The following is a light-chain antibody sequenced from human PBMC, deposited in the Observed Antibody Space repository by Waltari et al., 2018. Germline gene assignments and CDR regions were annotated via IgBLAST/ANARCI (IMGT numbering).Light chain of an antibody. J-gene: IGKJ1*01. CDR1: QSVSSN. CDR2: GAS. Sequence: EIAMTQSPATLSVSPGERATLSCRASQSVSSNLAWYQQNPGQAPRLLIYGASTRANGIPARFSGSGSGTEFTLTISSLQSEDFAVYYCQQYNNWPPSWTFGQGTKVEIK. V-gene: IGKV3-15*01. CDR3: QQYNNWPPSWT.